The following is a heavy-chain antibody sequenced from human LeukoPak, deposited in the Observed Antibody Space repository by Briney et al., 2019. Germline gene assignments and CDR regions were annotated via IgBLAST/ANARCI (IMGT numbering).Heavy chain of an antibody. V-gene: IGHV1-69*05. CDR3: AGDLTGAFDI. D-gene: IGHD3-10*01. CDR1: GGTFSSYA. Sequence: ASVKVSCKASGGTFSSYAISWVRQAPGQGLEWMGRIIPIFGTANYAQKFQGRVTITTDESTSTAYMELSSLRSEDTAVYYCAGDLTGAFDIWGQGTMVTVSS. CDR2: IIPIFGTA. J-gene: IGHJ3*02.